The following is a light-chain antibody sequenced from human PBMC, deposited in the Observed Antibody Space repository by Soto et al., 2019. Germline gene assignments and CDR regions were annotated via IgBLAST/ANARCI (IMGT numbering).Light chain of an antibody. V-gene: IGLV4-69*01. Sequence: QSVLTQSPSASASLGASVKLTCTLSSGHSSYAIAWHQQQSEKGPRYLMTVNSDGSHNKGDGIPDRFSGSSSGAERYLTISSLQSEDEADYYCQTWGTGVWVFGGGTKLTVL. CDR3: QTWGTGVWV. CDR1: SGHSSYA. J-gene: IGLJ3*02. CDR2: VNSDGSH.